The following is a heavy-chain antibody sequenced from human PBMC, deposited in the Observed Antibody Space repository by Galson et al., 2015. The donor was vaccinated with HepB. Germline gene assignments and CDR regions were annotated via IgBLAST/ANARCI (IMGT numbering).Heavy chain of an antibody. Sequence: SLRLSCAGSGFSFSSYWMSWVRQAPGKGLEWVGNIKQDGTEQYYVDSLRGRFTISRDNAKNALYLQMNSLRAEDTAVYYCARDLPYDFWGGGDLFDIWGQGTMVIVSS. J-gene: IGHJ3*02. V-gene: IGHV3-7*03. D-gene: IGHD3-3*01. CDR1: GFSFSSYW. CDR2: IKQDGTEQ. CDR3: ARDLPYDFWGGGDLFDI.